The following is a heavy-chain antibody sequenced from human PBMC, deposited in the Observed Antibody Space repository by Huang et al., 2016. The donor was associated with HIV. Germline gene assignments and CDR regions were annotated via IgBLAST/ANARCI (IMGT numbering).Heavy chain of an antibody. V-gene: IGHV1-69*01. D-gene: IGHD2-2*01. CDR2: IIPICGTT. CDR1: GGSFSNHV. J-gene: IGHJ4*02. CDR3: ARESNIVVVPHTIKFFDY. Sequence: QVQLVQSGAEVKKPGSSVKVSCKASGGSFSNHVFSWVRQGPGQGLEGMGVIIPICGTTNYEQKFQGRVTITADESTGTAYLELSSLRSEDTAVYFCARESNIVVVPHTIKFFDYWGQGTLVTVSS.